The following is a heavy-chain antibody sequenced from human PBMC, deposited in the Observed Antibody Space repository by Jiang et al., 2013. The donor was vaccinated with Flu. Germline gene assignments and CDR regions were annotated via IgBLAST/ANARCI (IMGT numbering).Heavy chain of an antibody. D-gene: IGHD4-17*01. CDR2: IYPGDSDT. V-gene: IGHV5-51*01. J-gene: IGHJ4*02. CDR3: ARQGVLRTVYGDSIAFDY. Sequence: GLEWMGIIYPGDSDTRYSPSFQGQVTISADKSISTAYLQWSSLKASDTAMYYCARQGVLRTVYGDSIAFDYWGQGTLVTVSS.